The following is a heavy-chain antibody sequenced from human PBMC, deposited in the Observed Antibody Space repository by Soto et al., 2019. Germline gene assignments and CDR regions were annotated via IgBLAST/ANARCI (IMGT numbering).Heavy chain of an antibody. D-gene: IGHD2-15*01. CDR1: GYTFTSYG. J-gene: IGHJ6*02. CDR3: AREVGYCSGGRCPILHYFYGMDV. Sequence: QVQLVQSGAEVKKPGASVKVSCKASGYTFTSYGISWVRQAPGQGLEWMGWISAYNGNTNYAQKLQGRVTMTTDTSKSTAYMELRSLSSDDKAVYYCAREVGYCSGGRCPILHYFYGMDVWGQGTTVTVSS. V-gene: IGHV1-18*04. CDR2: ISAYNGNT.